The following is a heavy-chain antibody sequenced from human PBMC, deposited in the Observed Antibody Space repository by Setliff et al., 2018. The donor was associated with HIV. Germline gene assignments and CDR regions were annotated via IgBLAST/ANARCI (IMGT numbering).Heavy chain of an antibody. Sequence: SVMVSCKTSGDTFSTFAISWVRQAPGQGLEWMGGIIPSLTTANYGHRFQGRVTITADKSTTTAYMELKNLESQDTAVYCCARSGYKKGGWFEPVFYYHMDVWGKGTTVTVSS. J-gene: IGHJ6*03. CDR1: GDTFSTFA. V-gene: IGHV1-69*10. CDR3: ARSGYKKGGWFEPVFYYHMDV. CDR2: IIPSLTTA. D-gene: IGHD1-20*01.